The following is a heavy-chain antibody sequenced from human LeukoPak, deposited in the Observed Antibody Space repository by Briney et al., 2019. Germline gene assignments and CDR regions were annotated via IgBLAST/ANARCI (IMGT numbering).Heavy chain of an antibody. V-gene: IGHV4-59*08. J-gene: IGHJ6*02. Sequence: SETLSLTCTVSGGSISSYYWSWIRQPPGKGLEWIGYIYYSGSTNYNPSLKSRVTISVDTSKNQFSLKLSSVTAADTAVYYCAKLGGGYYYYYGMDVWGQGTTVTVSS. CDR1: GGSISSYY. D-gene: IGHD3-16*01. CDR3: AKLGGGYYYYYGMDV. CDR2: IYYSGST.